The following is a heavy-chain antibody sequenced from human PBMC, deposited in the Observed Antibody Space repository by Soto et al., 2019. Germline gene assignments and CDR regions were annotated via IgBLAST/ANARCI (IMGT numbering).Heavy chain of an antibody. CDR2: IRSKAYGGTT. CDR1: GFTFGDYA. Sequence: QPGGSLRLSCTASGFTFGDYAMSWFRQAPGKGLEWVGFIRSKAYGGTTEYAASVKGRFTISRDDSKSIAYLQMNSLKTEDTAVYYCTRLSSYDFWTEGGFDPWGQGTLVTVSS. J-gene: IGHJ5*02. CDR3: TRLSSYDFWTEGGFDP. V-gene: IGHV3-49*03. D-gene: IGHD3-3*01.